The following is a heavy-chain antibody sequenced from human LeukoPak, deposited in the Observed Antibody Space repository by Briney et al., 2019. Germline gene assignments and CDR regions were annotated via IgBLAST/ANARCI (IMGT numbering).Heavy chain of an antibody. V-gene: IGHV3-23*01. CDR3: AKDYNTGWYDY. Sequence: GGSLRLSCAASGFTFSGYAMAWVRQAPGKGLEWVTGVSSSGGTTFYADSVKGRFTISRDNSKNTLYLQMDSLRAGDTAVYYCAKDYNTGWYDYWGQGTLVTVSS. D-gene: IGHD6-19*01. J-gene: IGHJ4*02. CDR1: GFTFSGYA. CDR2: VSSSGGTT.